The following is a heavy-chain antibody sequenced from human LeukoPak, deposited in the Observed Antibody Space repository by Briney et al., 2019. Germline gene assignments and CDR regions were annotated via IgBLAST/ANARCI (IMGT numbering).Heavy chain of an antibody. Sequence: GGSLRLSCAASGFTFSSYGMHWVRQAPGKGLEWVAFIRYDGSNKYYADSVKGRFTISRDNSKNTLYLQMNSLRAEDTAVYYCAKGEKDFWSGYSIPDFDYWGQGTLVTVSS. CDR2: IRYDGSNK. D-gene: IGHD3-3*01. J-gene: IGHJ4*02. V-gene: IGHV3-30*02. CDR1: GFTFSSYG. CDR3: AKGEKDFWSGYSIPDFDY.